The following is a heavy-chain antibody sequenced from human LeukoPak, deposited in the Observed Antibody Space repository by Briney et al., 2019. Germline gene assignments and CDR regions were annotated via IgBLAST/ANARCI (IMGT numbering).Heavy chain of an antibody. V-gene: IGHV6-1*01. J-gene: IGHJ4*02. CDR1: GDSVSSNSAA. D-gene: IGHD4-17*01. CDR2: TYYKSKWYN. CDR3: ASIQKDYGDYEGYFDY. Sequence: SQTLSLTCAISGDSVSSNSAAWNWIRQSPSRGLEWLGRTYYKSKWYNDYAVSVKSRLTINPDTSKNQFSLQLNSVTPEDTAVYYCASIQKDYGDYEGYFDYWGQGTLVTVSS.